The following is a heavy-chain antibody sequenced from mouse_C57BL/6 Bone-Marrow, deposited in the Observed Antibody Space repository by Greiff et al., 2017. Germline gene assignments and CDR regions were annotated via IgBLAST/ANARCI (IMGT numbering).Heavy chain of an antibody. CDR3: ARSGSNWGFAY. V-gene: IGHV1-61*01. J-gene: IGHJ3*01. CDR1: GYTFTSYW. D-gene: IGHD4-1*01. Sequence: QVQLQQPGAELVRPGSSVKLSCKASGYTFTSYWMDWVKQRPGQGLEWIGNIHPSDSETHYNQKFKDKATLTVDKSSSTAYMQLSSLTSEDSAVYYCARSGSNWGFAYWGQGTLVTVSA. CDR2: IHPSDSET.